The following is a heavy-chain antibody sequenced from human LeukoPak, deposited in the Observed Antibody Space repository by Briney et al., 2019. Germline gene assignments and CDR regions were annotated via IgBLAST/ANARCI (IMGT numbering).Heavy chain of an antibody. J-gene: IGHJ2*01. CDR1: GFTFRSYA. CDR2: ISGSGGST. D-gene: IGHD5-12*01. CDR3: AKDGEWLRLRYWYFDL. Sequence: LAGGSLRLYCAASGFTFRSYAMSWVRQARGKGLEWVSAISGSGGSTYYADSVKGRFTISRDNSKNTLYLQMNSLRAEDTAVYYCAKDGEWLRLRYWYFDLWGRGTLVTVSS. V-gene: IGHV3-23*01.